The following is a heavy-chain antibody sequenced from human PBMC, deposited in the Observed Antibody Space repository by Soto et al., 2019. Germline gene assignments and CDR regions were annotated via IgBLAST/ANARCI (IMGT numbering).Heavy chain of an antibody. CDR1: GFTFSIYA. J-gene: IGHJ4*02. D-gene: IGHD3-22*01. CDR3: AKDGDDNRPPDSFDY. Sequence: GESLKISCAASGFTFSIYAMTWVRQAPEKGLEWVSTITGSGGRTYHADSVKGRFTISRDNSKNTLYLQMDSLRAEDTAVYYCAKDGDDNRPPDSFDYWGQGALVTAPQ. V-gene: IGHV3-23*01. CDR2: ITGSGGRT.